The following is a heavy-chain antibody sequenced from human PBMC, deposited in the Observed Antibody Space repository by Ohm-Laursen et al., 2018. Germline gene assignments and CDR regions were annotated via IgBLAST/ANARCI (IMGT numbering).Heavy chain of an antibody. CDR2: INPNSGGT. CDR3: AALRGPIR. Sequence: ASVKVSCNASGYTFTGYYMHWVRQAPGQGLEWMGWINPNSGGTNYAQKFQGRVTMTRDTSISTAYMELSSLRSEDTAVYYCAALRGPIRWGQGTLVTVSS. D-gene: IGHD3-3*02. J-gene: IGHJ4*02. V-gene: IGHV1-2*02. CDR1: GYTFTGYY.